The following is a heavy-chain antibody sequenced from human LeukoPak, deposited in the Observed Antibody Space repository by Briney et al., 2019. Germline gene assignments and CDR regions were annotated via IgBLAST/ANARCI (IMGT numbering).Heavy chain of an antibody. D-gene: IGHD6-6*01. CDR3: ARVSVGGAARADY. V-gene: IGHV1-18*01. J-gene: IGHJ4*02. CDR2: ISTYNGNT. Sequence: ASVKVSCKASGYTFISYGITWVRQAPGQGLEWMGWISTYNGNTIYAQKLQGRVTMTTDTPTSTVYMELRSLRSDDTAVYYCARVSVGGAARADYWGQGTLVTVSS. CDR1: GYTFISYG.